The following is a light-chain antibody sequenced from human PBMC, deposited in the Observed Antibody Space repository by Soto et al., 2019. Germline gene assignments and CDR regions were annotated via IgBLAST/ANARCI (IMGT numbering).Light chain of an antibody. CDR1: HSISSW. Sequence: DIQMTQSPSTLSACVGDRVTITCRASHSISSWLAWYQQKPGKAPKLLIYKASSLESGVPSRFSGSESGTEFTLTISSLQPDDFATYYCQQYNSYPLTFGGGTKVEIK. V-gene: IGKV1-5*03. J-gene: IGKJ4*01. CDR3: QQYNSYPLT. CDR2: KAS.